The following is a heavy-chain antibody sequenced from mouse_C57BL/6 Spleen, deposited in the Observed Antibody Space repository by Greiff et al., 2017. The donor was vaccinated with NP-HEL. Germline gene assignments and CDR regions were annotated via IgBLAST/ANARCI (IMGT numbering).Heavy chain of an antibody. CDR1: GFSLTSYG. V-gene: IGHV2-2*01. D-gene: IGHD2-3*01. CDR2: IWSGGST. J-gene: IGHJ2*01. CDR3: ARSDGYLPSDY. Sequence: QVQLQQSGPGLVQPSQSLSITCTVSGFSLTSYGVHWVRQSPGKGLEWLGVIWSGGSTDYNAAFISRLSISKDNSKSQVFFKMNRLQADDTAIYYCARSDGYLPSDYWGQGTTLTVSS.